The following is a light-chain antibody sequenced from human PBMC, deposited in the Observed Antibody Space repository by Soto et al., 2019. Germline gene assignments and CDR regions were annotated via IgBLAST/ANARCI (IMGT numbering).Light chain of an antibody. CDR2: ENN. Sequence: QSVLTQPPSVSAAPGQKVTISCSGSSSNIGNNYVSWYQQLPGTAPKLLIYENNKRPSGIPDRFSGSKSGTSATLGITGLQTGEEADYYCGTWDSSLSAGGPYVFGTGTKLTVL. CDR1: SSNIGNNY. J-gene: IGLJ1*01. CDR3: GTWDSSLSAGGPYV. V-gene: IGLV1-51*02.